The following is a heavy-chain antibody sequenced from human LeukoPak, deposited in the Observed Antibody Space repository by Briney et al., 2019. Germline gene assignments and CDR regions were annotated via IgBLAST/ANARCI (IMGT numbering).Heavy chain of an antibody. D-gene: IGHD4-23*01. J-gene: IGHJ4*02. Sequence: SETLSLTCTVSGGSISSGGYYWSWIRQHPGKGLEWIGYIYYSGSTYYNPSLKSRVIISVDTSKNQFPLELTSVTAADTAVYYCARGTVVSHFDYWGLGTLVTVSS. CDR2: IYYSGST. CDR3: ARGTVVSHFDY. V-gene: IGHV4-31*03. CDR1: GGSISSGGYY.